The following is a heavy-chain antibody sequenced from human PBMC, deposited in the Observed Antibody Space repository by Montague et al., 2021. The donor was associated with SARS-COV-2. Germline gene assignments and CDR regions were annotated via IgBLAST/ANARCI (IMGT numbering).Heavy chain of an antibody. CDR1: GGSISSGSYY. CDR3: ARAHSGSWAHLDN. D-gene: IGHD5-12*01. CDR2: IYTSGTT. J-gene: IGHJ4*02. V-gene: IGHV4-61*02. Sequence: TRSLTCTVSGGSISSGSYYWSWIRQPAGEGLEWIGRIYTSGTTDYSFSLKSRVTISVDTSKNQFSLKLTSVTAADTAVYYCARAHSGSWAHLDNWGQGSLVTVSS.